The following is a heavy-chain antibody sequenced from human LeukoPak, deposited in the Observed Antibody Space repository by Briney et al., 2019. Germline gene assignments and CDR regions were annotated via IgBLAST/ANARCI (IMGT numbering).Heavy chain of an antibody. D-gene: IGHD2-8*02. CDR1: GFTFSSYW. CDR2: IKQDGSEK. J-gene: IGHJ4*02. CDR3: ARVGWSKRGCFDY. V-gene: IGHV3-7*01. Sequence: HPGGSLRLSCAASGFTFSSYWMSWVRQAPGKGLEWVANIKQDGSEKYYVDSVKGRFTISRDNAKNSLYLQMNSLRAEDTAVYYCARVGWSKRGCFDYWGQGTLVTVSS.